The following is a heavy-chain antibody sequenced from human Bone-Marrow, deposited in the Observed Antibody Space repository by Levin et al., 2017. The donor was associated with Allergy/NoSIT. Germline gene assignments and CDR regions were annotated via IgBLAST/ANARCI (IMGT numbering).Heavy chain of an antibody. J-gene: IGHJ4*02. CDR3: ARGYSYGTHDY. Sequence: GESLKISCAASGFTFSDYYMSWIRQAPGKGLEWVSYISSSGSTIYYADFVKGRFTISRDNAKNSLYLQMNSLRAEDTAVYYCARGYSYGTHDYWGQGTLVTVSS. CDR1: GFTFSDYY. D-gene: IGHD5-18*01. V-gene: IGHV3-11*01. CDR2: ISSSGSTI.